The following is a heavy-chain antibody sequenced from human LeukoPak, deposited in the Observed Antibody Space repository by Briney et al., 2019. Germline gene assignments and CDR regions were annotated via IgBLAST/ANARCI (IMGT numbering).Heavy chain of an antibody. D-gene: IGHD5-12*01. V-gene: IGHV1-69*05. CDR2: IIPIFGTA. Sequence: GASVKVSFTASGGTFSSYAISWVRQAPGQGLEWMGGIIPIFGTANYAQKFQGRVTITRDRSRNTVYMELNSLRFEDTAMYYCARSPFSGDDDAFDIWGQGTMVTVSS. CDR1: GGTFSSYA. J-gene: IGHJ3*02. CDR3: ARSPFSGDDDAFDI.